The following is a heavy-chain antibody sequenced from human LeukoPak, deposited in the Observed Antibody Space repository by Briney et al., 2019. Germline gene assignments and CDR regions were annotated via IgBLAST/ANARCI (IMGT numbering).Heavy chain of an antibody. D-gene: IGHD3-3*01. J-gene: IGHJ4*02. CDR3: AKTWSGDYWSHSDY. CDR1: GESFSGYY. CDR2: INHSGST. V-gene: IGHV4-34*01. Sequence: SETLSLTXAVYGESFSGYYWTWIRQPPGKGLEWIGQINHSGSTNYNSSLKSRVTISVDTSKNQFSLKVTSVTAADTAVYYCAKTWSGDYWSHSDYWGQGTLVTVSS.